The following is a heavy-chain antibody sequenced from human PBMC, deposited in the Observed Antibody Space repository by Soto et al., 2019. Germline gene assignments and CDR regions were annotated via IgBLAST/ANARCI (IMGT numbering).Heavy chain of an antibody. J-gene: IGHJ6*03. CDR2: IYSGGST. Sequence: PGGSLRLSCAASGFTVSSIYMSWVRQAPGKGLEWVSVIYSGGSTYYADSVKGRFTISRDNSKNTLYLQMNSLRAEDTAVYYCARDCSGGSCANMDVWGKGTTVTVSS. CDR3: ARDCSGGSCANMDV. CDR1: GFTVSSIY. V-gene: IGHV3-66*01. D-gene: IGHD2-15*01.